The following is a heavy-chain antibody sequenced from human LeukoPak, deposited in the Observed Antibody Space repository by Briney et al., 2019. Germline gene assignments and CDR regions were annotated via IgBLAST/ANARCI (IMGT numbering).Heavy chain of an antibody. D-gene: IGHD6-19*01. CDR2: IYYSGST. CDR3: ARDAGYSSGWMSLDY. J-gene: IGHJ4*02. Sequence: PSQTLSLTCSVSGGSISSGGYYWSWIRQRPVKGLEWVGYIYYSGSTYYNPSLKSRVTISVDTSKNQFSLKLSSVTAADTAVYYCARDAGYSSGWMSLDYWGQGTLVTVSS. V-gene: IGHV4-31*03. CDR1: GGSISSGGYY.